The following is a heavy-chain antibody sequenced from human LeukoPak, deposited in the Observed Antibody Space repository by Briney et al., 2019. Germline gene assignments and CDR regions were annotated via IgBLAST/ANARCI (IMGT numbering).Heavy chain of an antibody. D-gene: IGHD3-22*01. J-gene: IGHJ4*02. CDR3: ARHVPTPYYGTSGPFDY. CDR1: VGSVSSYF. Sequence: PSETLSLTCTVSVGSVSSYFWSWIRQPPGQGLEWIGCIYYSGTTDYNPSLRSRVTLSVDTSKNQFSLKLTSVTAADTAVYFCARHVPTPYYGTSGPFDYWGQGTLVTVSS. V-gene: IGHV4-59*08. CDR2: IYYSGTT.